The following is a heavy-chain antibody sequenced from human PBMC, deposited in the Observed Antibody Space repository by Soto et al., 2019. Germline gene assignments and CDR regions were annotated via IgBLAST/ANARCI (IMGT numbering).Heavy chain of an antibody. CDR2: IYYSGST. CDR1: GGSISSSSYY. Sequence: SETLSLTCTVSGGSISSSSYYWGWIRQPPGKGLEWIGSIYYSGSTYYNPSLKSRVTISVDTSKTQFSLKLSSVTAADTAVYYCARQNKGIAAAGDYWGQGTLVTVSS. V-gene: IGHV4-39*01. CDR3: ARQNKGIAAAGDY. J-gene: IGHJ4*02. D-gene: IGHD6-13*01.